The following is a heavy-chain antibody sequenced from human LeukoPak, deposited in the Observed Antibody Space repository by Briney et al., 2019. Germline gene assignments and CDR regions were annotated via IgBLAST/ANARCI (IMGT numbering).Heavy chain of an antibody. V-gene: IGHV4-4*02. D-gene: IGHD3-22*01. Sequence: TPSGTLSLTCAVSGGSISSSNWWSWVRQPPGKGLEWIGEIYHSGSTNYNPSLKSRVTISVDKSKNQFSLKLSSVTAADTAVYYCARGAYYYDSSGAGRFDYWGQGTLVTVSS. J-gene: IGHJ4*02. CDR2: IYHSGST. CDR3: ARGAYYYDSSGAGRFDY. CDR1: GGSISSSNW.